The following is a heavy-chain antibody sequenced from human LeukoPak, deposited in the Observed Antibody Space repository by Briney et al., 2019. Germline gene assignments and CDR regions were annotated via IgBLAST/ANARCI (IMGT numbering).Heavy chain of an antibody. V-gene: IGHV3-11*01. D-gene: IGHD4-17*01. J-gene: IGHJ6*02. CDR3: ARDPSTVTTMIHFYYGLDV. CDR2: ISSSGSTI. CDR1: GFTFSDYY. Sequence: GGSLRLSCAASGFTFSDYYMSWIRQAPGKGLEWVSYISSSGSTIYYADSVKGRFTISRDNAKNTLYLQMNGLRAEDTAVYYCARDPSTVTTMIHFYYGLDVWGQGTTVTVSS.